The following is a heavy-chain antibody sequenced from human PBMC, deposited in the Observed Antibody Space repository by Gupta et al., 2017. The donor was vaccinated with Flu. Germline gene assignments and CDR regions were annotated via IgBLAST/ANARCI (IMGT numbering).Heavy chain of an antibody. D-gene: IGHD2-15*01. Sequence: ELQLVESGGGLVQPGGSLSLLCAASGFNFSGHFMHWVRQAPGQGLGWVARIRFDGTATSYADSVKGRFTISRDNAKNTLYLQMNSLSPEDTALYYCAREVVNNRLDPWGQGTLVTVAS. CDR2: IRFDGTAT. J-gene: IGHJ5*02. CDR1: GFNFSGHF. CDR3: AREVVNNRLDP. V-gene: IGHV3-74*01.